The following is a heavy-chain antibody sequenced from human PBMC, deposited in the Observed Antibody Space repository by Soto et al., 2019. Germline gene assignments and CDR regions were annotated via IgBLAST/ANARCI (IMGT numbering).Heavy chain of an antibody. V-gene: IGHV3-33*01. CDR3: ARGSPAPTKIYDYDSSGYYRTYGRDV. J-gene: IGHJ6*04. Sequence: QVQLVESGGGVVQPGRSLRLSCAASGFTFSSYGMHWVRQAPGKGLEWVADIGKDGSNKYYADSVKGRFTISRDNSKNTLYLHMNRLRAEDKPVYYCARGSPAPTKIYDYDSSGYYRTYGRDVWGKRTKVSVAS. D-gene: IGHD3-22*01. CDR2: IGKDGSNK. CDR1: GFTFSSYG.